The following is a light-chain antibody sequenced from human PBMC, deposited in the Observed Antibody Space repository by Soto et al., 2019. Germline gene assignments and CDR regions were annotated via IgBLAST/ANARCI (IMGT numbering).Light chain of an antibody. V-gene: IGKV1-5*03. Sequence: DIQMTQSPSTLSASVGDRVTITCRASQSISSWLAWYQQKPGEAPKLLIYKASSLESGVPSRFSGSGSGTEFTLTLSSLQPDAFATYYCQQYNSYPWTFGQGTKVEIK. J-gene: IGKJ1*01. CDR1: QSISSW. CDR3: QQYNSYPWT. CDR2: KAS.